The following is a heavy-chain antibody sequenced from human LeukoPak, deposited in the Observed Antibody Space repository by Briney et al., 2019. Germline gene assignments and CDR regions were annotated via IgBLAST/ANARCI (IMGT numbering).Heavy chain of an antibody. CDR1: GGSISGYH. CDR3: ASHGVRVDNGWLFDY. CDR2: SYYDGSTTYKPS. V-gene: IGHV4-59*08. J-gene: IGHJ4*02. Sequence: KPSETLSLTCTVSGGSISGYHWSWIRQPPGKGLEWIGHSYYDGSTTYKPSTYNPSLKSRVTIAVDTSKNQVSLKVSSLTAGDTAVYYCASHGVRVDNGWLFDYWSQGTLVTVSS. D-gene: IGHD3-3*01.